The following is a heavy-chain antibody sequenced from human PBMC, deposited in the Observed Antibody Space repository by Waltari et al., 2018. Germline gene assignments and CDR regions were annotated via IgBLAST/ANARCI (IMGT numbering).Heavy chain of an antibody. Sequence: QLQLQESGPGLVKPSETLSLTCTVSGGSISSSSYYWGWIRQPPGKGLEWIGSIYYSGITYYNPSLKSRVTISVDTSKNQFSLKLSSVTAADTAVYYCARDWPGGAVAPRGWFDPWGQGTLVTVSS. V-gene: IGHV4-39*07. J-gene: IGHJ5*02. CDR1: GGSISSSSYY. CDR3: ARDWPGGAVAPRGWFDP. CDR2: IYYSGIT. D-gene: IGHD6-19*01.